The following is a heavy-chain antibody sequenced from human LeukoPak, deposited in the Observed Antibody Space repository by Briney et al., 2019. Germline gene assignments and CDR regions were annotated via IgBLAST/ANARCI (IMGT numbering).Heavy chain of an antibody. Sequence: GGSLRLSCAASGFTFSSYGMHWVRQAPGKGLEWVAVIWYDGSNKYYADSVKGRFTISRDNSKNTLYLQMNSLRAEDTAVYYCARDLRYRAAAPMGFDYWGQGTLVTVSS. J-gene: IGHJ4*02. D-gene: IGHD6-13*01. V-gene: IGHV3-33*01. CDR2: IWYDGSNK. CDR3: ARDLRYRAAAPMGFDY. CDR1: GFTFSSYG.